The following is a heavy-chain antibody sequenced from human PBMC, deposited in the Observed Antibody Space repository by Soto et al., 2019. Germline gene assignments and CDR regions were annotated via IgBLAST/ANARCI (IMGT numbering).Heavy chain of an antibody. CDR3: AKDWVGGSNRYYLEY. D-gene: IGHD1-26*01. J-gene: IGHJ4*02. V-gene: IGHV3-30*18. CDR2: LSHHSYKK. Sequence: GGSLRLSCAASGFTFSDYGLHWVRQAPGKGLEWVAFLSHHSYKKYYAVSVKGRFTVSRDNSKNTLYPQMNSLRTEDTAVYYCAKDWVGGSNRYYLEYWGQGTPVTVSS. CDR1: GFTFSDYG.